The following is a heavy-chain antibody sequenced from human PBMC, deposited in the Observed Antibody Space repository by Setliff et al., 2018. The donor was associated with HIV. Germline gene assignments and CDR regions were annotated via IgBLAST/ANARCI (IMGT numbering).Heavy chain of an antibody. CDR3: AKEDQRVTCVDY. V-gene: IGHV3-30*02. Sequence: PGGSLRLSCAASGFTFRNYGMHWVRQAPGKGLEWVAFIRLDGSDKFYADSVKGRFTISRDNSKNTLFLQMNSLRSEDTAVYCCAKEDQRVTCVDYWGQGTPVTVSS. J-gene: IGHJ4*02. CDR2: IRLDGSDK. D-gene: IGHD3-10*01. CDR1: GFTFRNYG.